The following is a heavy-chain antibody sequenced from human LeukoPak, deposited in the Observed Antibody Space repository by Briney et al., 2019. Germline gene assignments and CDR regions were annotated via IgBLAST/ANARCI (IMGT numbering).Heavy chain of an antibody. J-gene: IGHJ3*02. V-gene: IGHV4-61*02. Sequence: SETLSLTCTVSGGSISSGSYYWSWIRQPAGKGLEWIGRIYTSGSTNYNPSLKSRVTISVDTSKNQFSLKLSSVTAADTAVYYCSRAMSWESDAFDIWGQGTMVTVSS. CDR1: GGSISSGSYY. CDR3: SRAMSWESDAFDI. CDR2: IYTSGST. D-gene: IGHD3-10*02.